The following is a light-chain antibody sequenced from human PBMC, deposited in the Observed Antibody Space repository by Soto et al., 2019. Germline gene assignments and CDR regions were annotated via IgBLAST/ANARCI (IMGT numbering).Light chain of an antibody. CDR3: SSYTSSGTYV. V-gene: IGLV2-14*01. Sequence: QSALTQPASVSGSPGQSITISCTGTSSDVGGYKYVSWYQQHPGKAPKVMIYDVSNRSSGVSNRFSCSKSGNTASLTISGLKAQDEADYYCSSYTSSGTYVFGTGTKLAVL. CDR2: DVS. CDR1: SSDVGGYKY. J-gene: IGLJ1*01.